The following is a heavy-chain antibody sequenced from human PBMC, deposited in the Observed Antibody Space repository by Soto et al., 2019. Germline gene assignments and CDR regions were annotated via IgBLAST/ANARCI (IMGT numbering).Heavy chain of an antibody. Sequence: QVQLVQSGAEVKKPGASVQVSCKASGYTFTSYGISWVRQAPGQGLERMGWISAYNGNTNYAQKLQGRVTMTTDTPTSTAYMELRSLRSDDTAVYYCARKLLWCGELLTTGNWFDPWGQGTLVTVSS. V-gene: IGHV1-18*01. CDR2: ISAYNGNT. D-gene: IGHD3-10*01. J-gene: IGHJ5*02. CDR1: GYTFTSYG. CDR3: ARKLLWCGELLTTGNWFDP.